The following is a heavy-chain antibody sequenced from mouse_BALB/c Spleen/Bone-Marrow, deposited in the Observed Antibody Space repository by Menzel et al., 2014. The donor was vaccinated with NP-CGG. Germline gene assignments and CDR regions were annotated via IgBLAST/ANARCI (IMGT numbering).Heavy chain of an antibody. V-gene: IGHV8-12*01. CDR2: IYWDDDK. D-gene: IGHD2-4*01. J-gene: IGHJ3*01. CDR1: GFSLSTSGMG. Sequence: QVQLKDSGPGILQPSQTLSLTCSFSGFSLSTSGMGVSWIRQPSGKGLEWLAHIYWDDDKRYNPSLKSRLTISKDTSXNQVFLKITSVDTADTATYYCARRGVYYDYDWFAYWGQGTLVTVSA. CDR3: ARRGVYYDYDWFAY.